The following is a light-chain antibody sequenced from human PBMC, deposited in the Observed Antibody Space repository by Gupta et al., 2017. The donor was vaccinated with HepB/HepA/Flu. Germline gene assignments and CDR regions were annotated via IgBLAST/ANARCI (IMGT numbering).Light chain of an antibody. CDR3: HQSDSFPLT. CDR2: TAS. J-gene: IGKJ2*01. V-gene: IGKV1-39*01. CDR1: QSIRNY. Sequence: DIQMTQSPSSLSASVGDRVTITCRASQSIRNYLNWYQQKPGKAPKLLIYTASSLHSGVPTRFSGSGSGTDFTLTISSLQPEDFASYVGHQSDSFPLTFGEETKLEIK.